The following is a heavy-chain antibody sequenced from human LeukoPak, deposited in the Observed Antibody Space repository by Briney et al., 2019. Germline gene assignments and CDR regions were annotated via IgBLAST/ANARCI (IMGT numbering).Heavy chain of an antibody. Sequence: GGSLRLSCAASGFTFDDYAIHWVRQAPGKGLEWVSGISWNSGSIGYADSVKGRFTISRDNAKNSLYLQMNSLRAEDTALYYCAKGGAARPNAAYYYYYYMDVWGKGTTVTVSS. D-gene: IGHD6-6*01. V-gene: IGHV3-9*01. CDR1: GFTFDDYA. CDR2: ISWNSGSI. J-gene: IGHJ6*03. CDR3: AKGGAARPNAAYYYYYYMDV.